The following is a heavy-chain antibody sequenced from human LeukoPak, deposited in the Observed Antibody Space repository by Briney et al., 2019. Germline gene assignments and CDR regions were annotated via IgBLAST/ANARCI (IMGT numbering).Heavy chain of an antibody. V-gene: IGHV3-11*06. Sequence: GGSLRLSCAASGFTFSDYYMSWIRQAPGKGLAWVSYISSSSSYTNYADSVKGRFIISRDNAKNSLYLQMNSLRTEDTAMYHWAPIGHCSSTSCYWTFDYWGQGTLVTVSS. CDR3: APIGHCSSTSCYWTFDY. J-gene: IGHJ4*02. D-gene: IGHD2-2*01. CDR2: ISSSSSYT. CDR1: GFTFSDYY.